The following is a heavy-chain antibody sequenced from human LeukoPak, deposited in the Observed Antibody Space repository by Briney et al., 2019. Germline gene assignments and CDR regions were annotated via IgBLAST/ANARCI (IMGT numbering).Heavy chain of an antibody. D-gene: IGHD2-15*01. Sequence: ASVKVSCKASGYTFTSYYMHWVRQAPGQGLEWMGWINPNSGGTNYAQKFQGRVTMTRDTSISTAYMELSRLRSDDTAVYYCARDEGCGGSCYSDYWGQGTLVAVSS. J-gene: IGHJ4*02. V-gene: IGHV1-2*02. CDR1: GYTFTSYY. CDR2: INPNSGGT. CDR3: ARDEGCGGSCYSDY.